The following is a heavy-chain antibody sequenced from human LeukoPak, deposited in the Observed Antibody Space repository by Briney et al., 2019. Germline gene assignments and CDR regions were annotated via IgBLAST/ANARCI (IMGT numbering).Heavy chain of an antibody. Sequence: PGGSLRLSCAASGFTFSSYEMNWVRQAPGKGLEWVSYISSSGSTIYYADSAKGRFTISRDNAKNSLYLQMNSLRAEDTAVYYCARVYCSSTSCPNHDAFDIWGQGTMVTVSS. J-gene: IGHJ3*02. CDR2: ISSSGSTI. D-gene: IGHD2-2*01. V-gene: IGHV3-48*03. CDR1: GFTFSSYE. CDR3: ARVYCSSTSCPNHDAFDI.